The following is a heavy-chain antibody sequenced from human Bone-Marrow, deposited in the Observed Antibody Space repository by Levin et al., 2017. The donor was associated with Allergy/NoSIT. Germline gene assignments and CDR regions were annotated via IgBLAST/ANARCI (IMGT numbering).Heavy chain of an antibody. V-gene: IGHV4-39*01. CDR1: GVSIIDSGYY. CDR3: ARLFTTSGSYFDY. CDR2: IYYRGST. D-gene: IGHD1-26*01. Sequence: SETLSLTCTVSGVSIIDSGYYCGWIRQPPGKGLEFIGSIYYRGSTYYNPSLKSRVTMSVDTSKNQFSLNLSSVTAADTAVYYCARLFTTSGSYFDYWGQGIPVTVSP. J-gene: IGHJ4*02.